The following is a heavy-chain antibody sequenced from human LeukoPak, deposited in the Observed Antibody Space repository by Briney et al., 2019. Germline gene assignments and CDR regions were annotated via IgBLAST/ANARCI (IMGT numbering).Heavy chain of an antibody. J-gene: IGHJ3*02. Sequence: PSETLSLTCAVYGGSFSGYYWSWIRQPPGKGLEWIGEINHSGSTNYNPSLKSRVTISVDTSKNQFSLKLSSVTAADTAVYYCARAITDDDAFDIWGQGTMVTVSS. CDR3: ARAITDDDAFDI. V-gene: IGHV4-34*01. D-gene: IGHD1-20*01. CDR1: GGSFSGYY. CDR2: INHSGST.